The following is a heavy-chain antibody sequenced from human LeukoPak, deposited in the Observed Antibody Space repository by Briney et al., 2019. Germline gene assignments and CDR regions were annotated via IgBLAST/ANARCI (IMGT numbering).Heavy chain of an antibody. CDR2: IHPEGNEK. J-gene: IGHJ5*02. V-gene: IGHV3-7*01. D-gene: IGHD6-6*01. Sequence: PGRSLRLSCAASGFTFSNYWMSWVRQAPGRGLEWVANIHPEGNEKYHVDSVKGRFAISRDNTKNSLFLQMHGLRVEHTAVYYCVKGPGSSSVNWFDPWGQGTLVTVSS. CDR1: GFTFSNYW. CDR3: VKGPGSSSVNWFDP.